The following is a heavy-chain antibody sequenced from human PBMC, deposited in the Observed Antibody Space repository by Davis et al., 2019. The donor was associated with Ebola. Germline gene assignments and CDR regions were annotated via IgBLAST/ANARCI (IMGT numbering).Heavy chain of an antibody. D-gene: IGHD2/OR15-2a*01. J-gene: IGHJ4*02. V-gene: IGHV3-7*01. Sequence: GESLKISCAASGFTFSSYWMSWVRQAPGKGLEWVANIKQDGSEKYYVDSVKGRFTISRDNAKNSLYLQMNSLRAEDTAVYYCASNIPPYYWGQGTLVTVSS. CDR2: IKQDGSEK. CDR1: GFTFSSYW. CDR3: ASNIPPYY.